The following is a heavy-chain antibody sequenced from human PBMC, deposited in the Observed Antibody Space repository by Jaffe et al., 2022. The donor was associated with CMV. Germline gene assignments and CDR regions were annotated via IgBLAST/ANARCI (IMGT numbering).Heavy chain of an antibody. D-gene: IGHD3-10*01. CDR3: ARWGPMVRGVSNWFDP. CDR2: IYYSGST. V-gene: IGHV4-31*03. J-gene: IGHJ5*02. Sequence: QVQLQESGPGLVKPSQTLSLTCTVSGGSISSGGYYWSWIRQHPGKGLEWIGYIYYSGSTYYNPSLKSRVTISVDTSKNQFSLKLSSVTAADTAVYYCARWGPMVRGVSNWFDPWGQGTLVTVSS. CDR1: GGSISSGGYY.